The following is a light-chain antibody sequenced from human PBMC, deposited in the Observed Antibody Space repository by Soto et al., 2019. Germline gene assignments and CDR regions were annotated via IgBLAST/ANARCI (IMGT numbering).Light chain of an antibody. Sequence: EIVLTQSPGPLSLSPGERATLSCRAIQSVTKNYLAWYQQKPGQAPRLVIDGASSRETGVPDRFSGTGSGTEFTLTISRLEPEDFAVFYCQQYGNSTITFGQGTRLEIK. CDR1: QSVTKNY. CDR3: QQYGNSTIT. CDR2: GAS. J-gene: IGKJ5*01. V-gene: IGKV3-20*01.